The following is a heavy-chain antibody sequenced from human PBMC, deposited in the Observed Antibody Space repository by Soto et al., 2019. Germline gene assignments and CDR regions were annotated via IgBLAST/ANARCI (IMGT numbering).Heavy chain of an antibody. CDR1: GGSISSSSYY. J-gene: IGHJ6*02. V-gene: IGHV4-39*02. CDR3: ARDLGLAVVAAVIKYYGLDV. D-gene: IGHD2-2*02. CDR2: IYYSGST. Sequence: SETLSLTCTVSGGSISSSSYYWGWIRRPPGKGLEWIGSIYYSGSTYYNPSLKSRVTISVDTSKNQFSLKLSSVTAADTAVYYCARDLGLAVVAAVIKYYGLDVWGQGTTVTVSS.